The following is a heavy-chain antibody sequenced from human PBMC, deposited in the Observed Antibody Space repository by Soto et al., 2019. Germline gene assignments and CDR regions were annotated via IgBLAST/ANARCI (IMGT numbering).Heavy chain of an antibody. D-gene: IGHD5-18*01. CDR3: AKDGKSNYGYAPCDY. CDR1: GFTFSSFA. Sequence: EVQLLESGGGLVQPGGSLRLSCAASGFTFSSFAMSWVRQAPGKGLKWVSSISGSGVSTYYADSVKGRITISRDNSKKTLYLKMNSLSAEDTAVYYCAKDGKSNYGYAPCDYWGQGPLVTVSS. J-gene: IGHJ4*02. V-gene: IGHV3-23*01. CDR2: ISGSGVST.